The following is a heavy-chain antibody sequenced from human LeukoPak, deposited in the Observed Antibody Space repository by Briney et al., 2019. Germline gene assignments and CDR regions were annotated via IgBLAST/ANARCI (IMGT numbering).Heavy chain of an antibody. CDR1: GYIFTNYW. CDR2: IYPGDSDT. Sequence: GESLKISCKGSGYIFTNYWNAWVRQMPGKGLEWMGIIYPGDSDTRYSPSFQGQVTTSADKSISTAYLQWSSLKASDAAMYYCARRSGNFQADYNFDYWGQGTLVTVSS. J-gene: IGHJ4*02. CDR3: ARRSGNFQADYNFDY. D-gene: IGHD1-26*01. V-gene: IGHV5-51*01.